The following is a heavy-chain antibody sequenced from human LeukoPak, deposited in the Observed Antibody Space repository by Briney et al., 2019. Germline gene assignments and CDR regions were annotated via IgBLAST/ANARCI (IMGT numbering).Heavy chain of an antibody. D-gene: IGHD2-15*01. CDR2: ISSSSNSL. J-gene: IGHJ1*01. CDR1: GFTFSDYH. Sequence: GGSLRLSGSASGFTFSDYHMSWIRQAPGKGLEWLSYISSSSNSLYYADSVKGRFTVSRDNAKNSLYLQMNSLRAEDTAVYYCARDVVAATTGFFQHWGQGILVTVSS. CDR3: ARDVVAATTGFFQH. V-gene: IGHV3-11*01.